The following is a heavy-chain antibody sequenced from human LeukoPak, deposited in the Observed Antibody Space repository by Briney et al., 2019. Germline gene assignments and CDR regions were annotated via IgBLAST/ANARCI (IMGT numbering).Heavy chain of an antibody. CDR2: IYYSGST. CDR3: ARDWTTVTPRLPNNWFDP. Sequence: SETLSLTCTVSGGSISSSSYYWGWIRQPPGKGLEWIGSIYYSGSTYYNPSLKSRVTISVDTSKNQFSLKLSSVTAADTAVYYCARDWTTVTPRLPNNWFDPWGQGTLVTVSS. D-gene: IGHD4-11*01. CDR1: GGSISSSSYY. J-gene: IGHJ5*02. V-gene: IGHV4-39*07.